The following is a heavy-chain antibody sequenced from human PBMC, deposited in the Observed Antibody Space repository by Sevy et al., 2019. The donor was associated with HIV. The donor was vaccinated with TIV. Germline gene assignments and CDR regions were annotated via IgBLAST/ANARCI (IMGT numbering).Heavy chain of an antibody. J-gene: IGHJ6*02. CDR2: ISYDGNYR. V-gene: IGHV3-30*18. CDR1: GFTFSTYD. CDR3: AKNRPPGGSYFSRHAMDV. Sequence: GGSLRLSCAASGFTFSTYDIHWVRQAPGKGLEWVAIISYDGNYREYADSVRGRFSMSRDNSKITLYLQMNGLSMEDTVVYYCAKNRPPGGSYFSRHAMDVWGRGTTVTVSS. D-gene: IGHD3-16*01.